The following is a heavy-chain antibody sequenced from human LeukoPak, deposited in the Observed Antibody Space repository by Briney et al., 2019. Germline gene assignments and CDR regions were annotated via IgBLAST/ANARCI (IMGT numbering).Heavy chain of an antibody. J-gene: IGHJ6*03. CDR2: ISHIGMTI. CDR3: ARGRTGHHSYYFYYMDV. D-gene: IGHD3/OR15-3a*01. Sequence: PGGSLRLSCAASGFTFGDDFMSWIRQAPGKGLEWVSLISHIGMTISYADSVRGRFTISRDNAKNSLFLQMNNLRAEDTAVYYCARGRTGHHSYYFYYMDVWGKGTTVIVSS. CDR1: GFTFGDDF. V-gene: IGHV3-11*01.